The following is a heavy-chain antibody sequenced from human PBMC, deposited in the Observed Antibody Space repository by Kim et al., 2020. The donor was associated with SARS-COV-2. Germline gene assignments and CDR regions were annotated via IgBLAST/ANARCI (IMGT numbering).Heavy chain of an antibody. D-gene: IGHD5-12*01. Sequence: GGSLRLSCAASGFTFSSYEMNWVRQAPGKGLEWVSYISSSGSTIYYADSVKGRFTISRDNAKNSLYLQMNSLRAEDTAVYYCARDSPLSDYGYLYYFDYWDQGTLVTVSS. CDR1: GFTFSSYE. V-gene: IGHV3-48*03. J-gene: IGHJ4*02. CDR2: ISSSGSTI. CDR3: ARDSPLSDYGYLYYFDY.